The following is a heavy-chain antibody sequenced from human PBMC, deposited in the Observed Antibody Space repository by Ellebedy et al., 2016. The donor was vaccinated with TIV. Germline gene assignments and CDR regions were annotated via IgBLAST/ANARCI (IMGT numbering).Heavy chain of an antibody. J-gene: IGHJ4*02. D-gene: IGHD3-16*02. CDR3: ARDRYEGGRSGTYQFDY. Sequence: GGSLRLXXAASGFTVSSNYMTWVRQAPGKRPEWVANIGQDGSRSYYVDSVRGRFTISRDNAKNTLLLQMNSLRAEDTAVYYCARDRYEGGRSGTYQFDYWGQGSPVTVSS. CDR1: GFTVSSNY. V-gene: IGHV3-7*01. CDR2: IGQDGSRS.